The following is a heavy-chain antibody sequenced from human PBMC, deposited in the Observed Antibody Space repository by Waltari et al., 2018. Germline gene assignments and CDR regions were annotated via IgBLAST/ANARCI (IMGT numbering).Heavy chain of an antibody. J-gene: IGHJ3*02. CDR3: VRRSRVPAAPFRAFDI. Sequence: QVQLQQWGAGLLKPSETLSLTCAVYGGSFSGYYWSWIRQPPGKGLEWIGEINHSGSTNYNPSRKSRVTISVDTSKNRFSLKLSSVTAADTAVYYCVRRSRVPAAPFRAFDIWGQGTMVTVSS. CDR2: INHSGST. CDR1: GGSFSGYY. V-gene: IGHV4-34*01. D-gene: IGHD2-2*01.